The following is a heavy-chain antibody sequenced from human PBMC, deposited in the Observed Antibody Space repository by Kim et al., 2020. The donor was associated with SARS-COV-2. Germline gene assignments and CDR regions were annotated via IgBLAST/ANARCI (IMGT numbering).Heavy chain of an antibody. J-gene: IGHJ3*02. D-gene: IGHD5-12*01. CDR1: GGSFSGYY. CDR3: ARGLAGYERDAFDI. V-gene: IGHV4-34*01. CDR2: INHSGST. Sequence: SETLSLTCAVYGGSFSGYYWSWIRQPPGKGLEWIGEINHSGSTNYNPSLKSRVTISVDTSKNQFSLKLSSVTAADTAVYYCARGLAGYERDAFDIWGQGTMVTVSS.